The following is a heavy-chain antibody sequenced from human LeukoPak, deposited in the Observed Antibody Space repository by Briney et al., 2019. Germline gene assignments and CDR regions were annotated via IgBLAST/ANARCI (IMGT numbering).Heavy chain of an antibody. CDR2: IKQDGSGK. D-gene: IGHD3-10*01. V-gene: IGHV3-7*01. CDR3: AREVWFGESYNWFDP. Sequence: GGSLRLSCAASGFTFSSYWMSWVRQAPGKGLEWVANIKQDGSGKYYVDSVKGRFTISRDNAKNSLYLQMNSLRAEDTAVYYCAREVWFGESYNWFDPWGQGTLVTVSS. CDR1: GFTFSSYW. J-gene: IGHJ5*02.